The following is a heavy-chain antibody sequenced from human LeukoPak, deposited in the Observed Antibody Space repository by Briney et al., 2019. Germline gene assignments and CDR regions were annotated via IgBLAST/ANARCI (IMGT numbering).Heavy chain of an antibody. CDR2: IYHSGST. CDR1: GGSISSGGYS. CDR3: ARVANSGSSWEHDY. Sequence: SETLSLTCAVSGGSISSGGYSWSWIRQPPGKGLEWIGYIYHSGSTYHNPSLKSRVTISVDRSKNQFSLKLSSVTAADTAVYYCARVANSGSSWEHDYWGQGTLVTVSS. J-gene: IGHJ4*02. V-gene: IGHV4-30-2*01. D-gene: IGHD6-13*01.